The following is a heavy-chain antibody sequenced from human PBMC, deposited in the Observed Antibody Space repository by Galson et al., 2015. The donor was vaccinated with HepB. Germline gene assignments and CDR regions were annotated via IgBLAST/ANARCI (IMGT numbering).Heavy chain of an antibody. CDR2: FYASGAT. D-gene: IGHD2-21*02. Sequence: SLRLSCAASGFSVTGTYMGWVRQAPGKGLEWVSIFYASGATHYADSVRGRFTVSRDNSKSMLYLQMNIARADDTAVYYCVRATAGRVDYWGRGTLVSVSS. J-gene: IGHJ4*02. V-gene: IGHV3-66*01. CDR3: VRATAGRVDY. CDR1: GFSVTGTY.